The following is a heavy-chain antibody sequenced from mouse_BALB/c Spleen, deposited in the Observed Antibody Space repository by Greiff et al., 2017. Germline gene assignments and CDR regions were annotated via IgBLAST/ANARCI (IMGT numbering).Heavy chain of an antibody. J-gene: IGHJ4*01. CDR1: GFTFTDYY. CDR3: TRGATVVAPYAMDY. D-gene: IGHD1-1*01. Sequence: EVKLVESGGGLVQPGGSLRLSCATSGFTFTDYYMSWVRQPPGKALEWLGFIRNKANGYTTEYSASVKGRFTISRDNSQSILYLQMNTLRAEDSATYYCTRGATVVAPYAMDYWGQGTSVTVSS. CDR2: IRNKANGYTT. V-gene: IGHV7-3*02.